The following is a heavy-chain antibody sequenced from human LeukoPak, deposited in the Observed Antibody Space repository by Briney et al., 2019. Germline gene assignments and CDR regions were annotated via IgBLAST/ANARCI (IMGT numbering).Heavy chain of an antibody. CDR3: ITGPY. Sequence: GGSLRLSCAASGFTFSNAWMNWVRQAPGKGLEWVGRIKSKTEGGTTDYAAPVKGRVTISGDDLKNTLYLQMNSLKTEDTAVYYCITGPYWGQGTLVTVSS. CDR2: IKSKTEGGTT. J-gene: IGHJ4*02. CDR1: GFTFSNAW. V-gene: IGHV3-15*01.